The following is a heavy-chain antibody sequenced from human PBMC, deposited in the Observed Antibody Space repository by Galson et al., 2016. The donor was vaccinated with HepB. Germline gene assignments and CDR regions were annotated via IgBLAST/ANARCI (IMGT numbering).Heavy chain of an antibody. CDR2: IWYDGSNK. CDR1: GFTFGSYG. D-gene: IGHD2-15*01. CDR3: ARDTKGRVEVVVAANYYYYYGMDV. V-gene: IGHV3-33*01. Sequence: SLRLSCAASGFTFGSYGLHWVRQAPGKGLEWVAVIWYDGSNKYYADSVKGRFTISRDNSKTTLYLQMNSLRAEDTAVYYCARDTKGRVEVVVAANYYYYYGMDVWGQGTTVTVSS. J-gene: IGHJ6*02.